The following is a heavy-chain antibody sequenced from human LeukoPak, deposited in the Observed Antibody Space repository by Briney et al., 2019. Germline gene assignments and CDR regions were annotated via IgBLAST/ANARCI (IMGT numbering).Heavy chain of an antibody. CDR2: IWYDGSNK. CDR3: GKGNAGGSNDY. Sequence: PGRSLRLSCAASGFTFSSYGMHWVRQAPGKGLEWVAVIWYDGSNKYYADSVKGRFTISRDNSKNTMYLQMNSLRAEDTAVYYCGKGNAGGSNDYWGQGTLVTVSS. D-gene: IGHD3-16*01. V-gene: IGHV3-33*06. J-gene: IGHJ4*02. CDR1: GFTFSSYG.